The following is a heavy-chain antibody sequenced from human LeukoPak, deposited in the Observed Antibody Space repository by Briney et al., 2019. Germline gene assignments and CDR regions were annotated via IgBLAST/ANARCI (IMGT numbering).Heavy chain of an antibody. J-gene: IGHJ4*02. CDR3: AKDSSGLWFGKLNGYFDY. CDR2: IISSSSYI. Sequence: GGTLRLSCAASGFTFSSYSMNWVRQAPGKGLEWVSSIISSSSYIYYADSVKGRFTISRDNAKNTLHLQMNSLRAEDTAVYYCAKDSSGLWFGKLNGYFDYWGQGTLVTVSS. D-gene: IGHD3-10*01. CDR1: GFTFSSYS. V-gene: IGHV3-21*04.